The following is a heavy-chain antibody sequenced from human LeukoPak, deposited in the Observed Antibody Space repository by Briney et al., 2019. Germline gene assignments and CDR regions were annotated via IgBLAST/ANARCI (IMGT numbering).Heavy chain of an antibody. CDR1: GYTFTGYY. Sequence: ASVKVSCKASGYTFTGYYMHWVRQAPGQGLEWMGWINPNSGGTNYAQKFQGRVTMTRDTSISTAYMELSRLRSDDTAVYYCAKASRAVQLWVPGYYFDYWGQGTLVTVSS. CDR2: INPNSGGT. CDR3: AKASRAVQLWVPGYYFDY. V-gene: IGHV1-2*02. D-gene: IGHD5-18*01. J-gene: IGHJ4*02.